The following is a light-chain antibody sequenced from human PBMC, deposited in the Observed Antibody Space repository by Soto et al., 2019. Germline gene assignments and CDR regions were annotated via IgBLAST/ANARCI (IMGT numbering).Light chain of an antibody. CDR1: QSLLHSNGYNY. Sequence: DIVMTQSPRSLPVTPGEPGSISCRSSQSLLHSNGYNYLDWNLQKPGQSPQLLIYLGSNRASGVPDRFSGSGSGTDFTLKISRVEAEDVGVYYCIQALQTPLTFGGGTKVEIK. CDR3: IQALQTPLT. J-gene: IGKJ4*01. V-gene: IGKV2-28*01. CDR2: LGS.